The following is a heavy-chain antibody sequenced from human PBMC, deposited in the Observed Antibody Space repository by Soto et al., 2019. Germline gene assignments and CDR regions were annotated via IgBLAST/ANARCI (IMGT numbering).Heavy chain of an antibody. CDR1: GGSFSDYY. V-gene: IGHV4-34*01. Sequence: SETLSLTCAVYGGSFSDYYWSWIRQPPGKGLEYIGEINHSGSTNYNPSLKSRVSISVDTSKNQFSLKLSSVTAADTAVYYCASRYYGMDVWGQGTTVTVSS. CDR3: ASRYYGMDV. CDR2: INHSGST. J-gene: IGHJ6*02.